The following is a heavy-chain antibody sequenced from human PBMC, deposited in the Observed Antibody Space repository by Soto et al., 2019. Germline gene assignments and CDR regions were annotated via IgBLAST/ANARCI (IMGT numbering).Heavy chain of an antibody. CDR1: GGTFNNYP. Sequence: SVKVSCKASGGTFNNYPITWVRQAPGEGLEWMGGSIPIFGTANYAQKFQGRVTISVNESTSTAYMELSSLRSEDTAVYYCARGRGYSGDDHYYYFDMDVWGQGTTVTVSS. V-gene: IGHV1-69*13. D-gene: IGHD5-12*01. CDR3: ARGRGYSGDDHYYYFDMDV. J-gene: IGHJ6*02. CDR2: SIPIFGTA.